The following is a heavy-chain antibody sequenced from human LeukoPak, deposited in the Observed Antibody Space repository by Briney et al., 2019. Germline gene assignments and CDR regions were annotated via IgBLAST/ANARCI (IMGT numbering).Heavy chain of an antibody. J-gene: IGHJ5*02. CDR3: ARGLAYCGGDCYSNWFDP. CDR1: GGSISSYY. V-gene: IGHV4-4*07. D-gene: IGHD2-21*02. Sequence: SETLSLTCTVSGGSISSYYWSWIRQPAGKGLEWIGRTYTSGSTNYNPSLKSRVTMSVDTSKNQFSLKLSSVTAADTAVYYCARGLAYCGGDCYSNWFDPWGQGTLVTVSS. CDR2: TYTSGST.